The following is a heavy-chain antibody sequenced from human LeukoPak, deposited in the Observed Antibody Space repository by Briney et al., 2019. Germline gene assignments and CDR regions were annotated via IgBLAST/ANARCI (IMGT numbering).Heavy chain of an antibody. D-gene: IGHD6-13*01. CDR2: IWYDGSNK. V-gene: IGHV3-33*01. J-gene: IGHJ4*02. CDR3: ARGSGAAAGAFDY. CDR1: GFTFSSYG. Sequence: GGSLRLSCAASGFTFSSYGMHWVRQAPGKGLEWVAVIWYDGSNKYYADSVKGRFTVSRDNSKDTVSLQLNSLRAEDTAVYNCARGSGAAAGAFDYWGQGTLVTVPS.